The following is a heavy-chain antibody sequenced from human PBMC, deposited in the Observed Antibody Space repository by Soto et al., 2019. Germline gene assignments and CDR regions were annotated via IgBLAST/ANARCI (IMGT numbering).Heavy chain of an antibody. J-gene: IGHJ4*02. Sequence: EQLVESGGGLVQPGGSLRLSCTASGFSFNSHYMTWVRQPPGKGLEWVSSINRDSSIIYYADSVRGRFTISRDNGQNSLYLHMNSLGADDTAVYFCLNGVYYVGQGTLVTVSS. V-gene: IGHV3-48*01. CDR3: LNGVYY. CDR2: INRDSSII. D-gene: IGHD2-8*01. CDR1: GFSFNSHY.